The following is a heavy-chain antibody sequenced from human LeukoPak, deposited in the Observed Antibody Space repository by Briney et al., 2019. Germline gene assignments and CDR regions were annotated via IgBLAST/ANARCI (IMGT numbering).Heavy chain of an antibody. CDR2: INSDGSWT. CDR1: GNYW. CDR3: ATLRSDSSGWYYFDY. J-gene: IGHJ4*02. Sequence: GGSLRLSCAASGNYWMHWVRQAPGKGLVWVSHINSDGSWTSYADSVKGRFTISRDNSKNMLYLQMNSLRTEDTAVYYCATLRSDSSGWYYFDYWGQGTLVTVSS. V-gene: IGHV3-74*01. D-gene: IGHD6-19*01.